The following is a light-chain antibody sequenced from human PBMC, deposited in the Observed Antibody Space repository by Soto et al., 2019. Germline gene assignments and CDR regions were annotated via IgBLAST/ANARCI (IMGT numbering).Light chain of an antibody. CDR2: QDS. CDR1: KLGDKY. CDR3: QAWDSSTVV. Sequence: SYELTQPPSLSVSPGQTASIPCSGDKLGDKYACWYQQKPGQSPVLVIYQDSKRPSGIPERFSGSNSGNTATLTISGTQAMDEADYYCQAWDSSTVVFGGGTKVTVL. V-gene: IGLV3-1*01. J-gene: IGLJ2*01.